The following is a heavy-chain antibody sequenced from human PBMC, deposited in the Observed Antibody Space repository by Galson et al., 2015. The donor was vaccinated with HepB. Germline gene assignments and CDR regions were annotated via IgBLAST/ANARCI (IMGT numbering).Heavy chain of an antibody. D-gene: IGHD6-19*01. CDR2: INEGESEK. J-gene: IGHJ4*02. CDR1: GFTFSGSA. CDR3: ARGLYSSTY. Sequence: SLRLSCAASGFTFSGSAMHWVRQAPGKGLEWVANINEGESEKYYVDSVKGRFTISRDNAKKSLYLQMNSLRAEDTALYYCARGLYSSTYWGQGTLVTVSS. V-gene: IGHV3-7*01.